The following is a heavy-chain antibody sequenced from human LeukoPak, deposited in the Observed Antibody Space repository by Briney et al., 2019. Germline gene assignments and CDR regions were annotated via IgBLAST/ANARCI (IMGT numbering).Heavy chain of an antibody. V-gene: IGHV1-2*02. J-gene: IGHJ4*02. CDR3: GRRVSRGWTDY. CDR2: INPNSGGT. CDR1: GYTFTGYY. D-gene: IGHD2-15*01. Sequence: ASVKVSCKASGYTFTGYYMHWVRQAPGQGLEWMGWINPNSGGTNYAQKFQSRVIMTRDTSLNTAYLELTSLRSDDTAIYFCGRRVSRGWTDYWGQGTLVTASS.